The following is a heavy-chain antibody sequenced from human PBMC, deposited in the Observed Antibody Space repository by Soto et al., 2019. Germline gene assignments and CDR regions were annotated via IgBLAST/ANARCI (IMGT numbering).Heavy chain of an antibody. D-gene: IGHD3-10*01. CDR3: ARAYGGSRGNWFDP. J-gene: IGHJ5*02. CDR1: GGTFSSYT. Sequence: QVQLVQSGAEVKKPGSSVKVSCKASGGTFSSYTISWVRQAPGQGLEWLGRIIPILGIANYAQKFQGRVTITADKSTSTAYMELSSLRSEDTAVYYCARAYGGSRGNWFDPWGQGTLVTVSS. V-gene: IGHV1-69*02. CDR2: IIPILGIA.